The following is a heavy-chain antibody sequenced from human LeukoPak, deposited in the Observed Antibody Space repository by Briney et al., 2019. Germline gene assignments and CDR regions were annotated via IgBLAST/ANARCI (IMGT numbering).Heavy chain of an antibody. CDR3: AKDGITMVRGVIVY. CDR2: ISGSGGST. J-gene: IGHJ4*02. D-gene: IGHD3-10*01. Sequence: GGSLRLSCAASGFTFSSYGMSWVRQAPGKVLEWVSAISGSGGSTYYADSVKGRFTISRDNSKNTLYLQMNSLRAEDTAVYYCAKDGITMVRGVIVYWGQGTLVTVSS. CDR1: GFTFSSYG. V-gene: IGHV3-23*01.